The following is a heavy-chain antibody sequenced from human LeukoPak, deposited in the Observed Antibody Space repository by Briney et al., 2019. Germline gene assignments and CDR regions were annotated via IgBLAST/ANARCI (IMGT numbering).Heavy chain of an antibody. CDR2: ISDSGGRT. CDR1: GITLSNYG. Sequence: GGSLRLSCAVSGITLSNYGMSWGRQAPGKGLEWVAGISDSGGRTYYADSVKGRFTISRNNPKNRLYLQMNSLRAEDTAVYFCAKRGVVIRVILVGFHKEAYYFDSWGQGALVTVSS. V-gene: IGHV3-23*01. D-gene: IGHD3-22*01. CDR3: AKRGVVIRVILVGFHKEAYYFDS. J-gene: IGHJ4*02.